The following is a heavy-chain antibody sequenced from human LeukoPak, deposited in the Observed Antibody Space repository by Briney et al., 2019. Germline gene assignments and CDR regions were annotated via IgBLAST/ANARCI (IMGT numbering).Heavy chain of an antibody. D-gene: IGHD3-10*01. CDR1: GYTFTSCG. J-gene: IGHJ4*02. CDR2: ISAYNGNT. Sequence: ASVKVSCKASGYTFTSCGISWVRQAPGQGLEWMGWISAYNGNTHYAQKLQGRVTMTTDTSTSTAYMELRSLRSDDTAVYYCARDREAHPWSEGEFDYWGQGTLVTVSS. V-gene: IGHV1-18*01. CDR3: ARDREAHPWSEGEFDY.